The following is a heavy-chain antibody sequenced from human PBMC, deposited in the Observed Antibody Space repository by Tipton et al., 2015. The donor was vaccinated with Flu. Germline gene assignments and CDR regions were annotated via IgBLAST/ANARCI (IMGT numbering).Heavy chain of an antibody. D-gene: IGHD2-2*01. Sequence: TLSLTCTVSGGSISDHYWGWIRQPPGKGLEWIGYNSYNGNTKYDFSLKSRVTISLDTSKNQFSPKLSSVTAADTAMYYCARVGYCSSTGCYPYVWGQGTPVTVSS. CDR1: GGSISDHY. J-gene: IGHJ6*02. V-gene: IGHV4-59*11. CDR2: NSYNGNT. CDR3: ARVGYCSSTGCYPYV.